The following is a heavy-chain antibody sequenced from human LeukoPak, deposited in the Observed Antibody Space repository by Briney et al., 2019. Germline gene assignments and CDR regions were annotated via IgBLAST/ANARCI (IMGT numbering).Heavy chain of an antibody. D-gene: IGHD7-27*01. CDR2: ISGSGGST. V-gene: IGHV3-23*01. CDR3: AKEVTGDPLYGMAG. CDR1: GFTFSSYA. Sequence: PGGSLRLSCAASGFTFSSYAMSWVRQAPGKGLEWVSAISGSGGSTYYADSVKGRFTISRDNSKNTLYLPMNSLRAEDTAVYYCAKEVTGDPLYGMAGWGQGTTVTVSS. J-gene: IGHJ6*02.